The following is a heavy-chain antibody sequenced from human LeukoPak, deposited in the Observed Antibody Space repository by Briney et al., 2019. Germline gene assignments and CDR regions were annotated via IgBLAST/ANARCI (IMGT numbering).Heavy chain of an antibody. CDR1: GYTFTSYD. CDR3: ARQETRYCSSTSCYTGNY. D-gene: IGHD2-2*02. Sequence: ASVKVSCKASGYTFTSYDIDWVRQATGQGLEWMGWMNPNSGNTGYAQNFQGRVTMTRNTSISTAYMELSSLRSEDTAVYYCARQETRYCSSTSCYTGNYWGQGTLVTVSS. V-gene: IGHV1-8*01. J-gene: IGHJ4*02. CDR2: MNPNSGNT.